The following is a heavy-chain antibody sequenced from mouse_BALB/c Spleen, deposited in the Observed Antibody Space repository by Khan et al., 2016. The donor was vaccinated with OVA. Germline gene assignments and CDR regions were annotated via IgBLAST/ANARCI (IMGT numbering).Heavy chain of an antibody. CDR2: IYPFNDDT. J-gene: IGHJ3*01. V-gene: IGHV1S136*01. CDR1: GYTFTSYV. D-gene: IGHD1-1*01. Sequence: EVQLQQSGPELVKPGASVKMFCKASGYTFTSYVMHWVKQKPGLGLEWIGYIYPFNDDTKYNEKFKGKATLTSDKSSSTAYMELSSLTSEDSAVYYCAPVGNYYVSFAYWGQGTLVTVSA. CDR3: APVGNYYVSFAY.